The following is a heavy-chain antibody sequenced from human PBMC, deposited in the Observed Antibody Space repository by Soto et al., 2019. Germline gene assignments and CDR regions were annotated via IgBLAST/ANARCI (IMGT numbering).Heavy chain of an antibody. D-gene: IGHD3-9*01. J-gene: IGHJ4*02. CDR3: ARENWFQDY. Sequence: EVQLVESGGGLVQHGGSLRLSCVASGFTFTTYWMTWVRQAPGKGLEWVANINVDGSDTSYVGSVRGRFTISRDNAKTSLYLQMNSLGAEDTAVYYCARENWFQDYWGQGALVTVSS. CDR1: GFTFTTYW. V-gene: IGHV3-7*03. CDR2: INVDGSDT.